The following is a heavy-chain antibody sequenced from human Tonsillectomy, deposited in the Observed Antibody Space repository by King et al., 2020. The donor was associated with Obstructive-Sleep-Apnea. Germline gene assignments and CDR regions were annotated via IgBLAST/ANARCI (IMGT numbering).Heavy chain of an antibody. D-gene: IGHD1-1*01. CDR3: ARDIRTTGTTAYYYGLDV. Sequence: QLQESGPGLVKPSETLSLICNVSGGSISSDNNYWGWIRQPPGKGLEWIGSIYYSGSTHYNPSLKSRVTISVDTSKNQFSLKRSSVAAADTARYYCARDIRTTGTTAYYYGLDVWGQGATVTVSS. J-gene: IGHJ6*02. CDR2: IYYSGST. V-gene: IGHV4-39*07. CDR1: GGSISSDNNY.